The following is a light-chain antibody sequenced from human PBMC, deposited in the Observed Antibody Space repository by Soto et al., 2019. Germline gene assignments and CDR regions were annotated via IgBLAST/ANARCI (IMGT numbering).Light chain of an antibody. CDR2: GAS. CDR1: QTVSNNY. Sequence: EIVLTQSPGTLSLSPGDRATLSCRASQTVSNNYLAWCQQKPGQAPRVIMYGASRRATGIPDRFSGSGSGTDFTLTISRLEPEDFAVYFCQQYAGPPTTFGQGTRLEI. CDR3: QQYAGPPTT. V-gene: IGKV3-20*01. J-gene: IGKJ5*01.